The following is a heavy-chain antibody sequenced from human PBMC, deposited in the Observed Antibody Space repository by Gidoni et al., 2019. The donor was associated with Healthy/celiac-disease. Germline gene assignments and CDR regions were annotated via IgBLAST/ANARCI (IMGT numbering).Heavy chain of an antibody. CDR2: IDYSGRT. Sequence: QVQLQESGPGLVKPSETLSRTCTVSGGSISRYYWSWIRQPPGKGLEWLGYIDYSGRTNYTPSLKRRVTISVDSSKNQFSLKLSSVTAADTAVYYCARHVSTMVRGVITWFDPWGQGTLVTVSS. V-gene: IGHV4-59*08. CDR3: ARHVSTMVRGVITWFDP. D-gene: IGHD3-10*01. J-gene: IGHJ5*02. CDR1: GGSISRYY.